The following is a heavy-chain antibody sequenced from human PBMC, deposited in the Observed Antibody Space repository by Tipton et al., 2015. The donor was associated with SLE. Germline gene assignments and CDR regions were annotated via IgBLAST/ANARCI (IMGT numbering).Heavy chain of an antibody. V-gene: IGHV4-4*08. CDR2: FYISGST. Sequence: TLSLTCTVSGGSINNYYWSWIRQPPGKELEWIGYFYISGSTNYSPSLKSRATISVDTSKNQFSLKLSSVTAADTAVYYCARVAYYDILTGYPDAFDIWGQGTMVTVSS. CDR1: GGSINNYY. D-gene: IGHD3-9*01. CDR3: ARVAYYDILTGYPDAFDI. J-gene: IGHJ3*02.